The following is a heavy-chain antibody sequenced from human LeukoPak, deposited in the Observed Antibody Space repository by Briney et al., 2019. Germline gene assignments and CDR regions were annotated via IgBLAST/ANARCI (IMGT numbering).Heavy chain of an antibody. CDR3: AKDDDYGGNELDY. CDR2: ISGSSSYI. Sequence: PGGSLRLSCAASGFTFSSYSMNWVRQAPGKGLEWVSSISGSSSYIYYADSVKGRFTISRDNAKNSLYVQMNSLRAEDTAVYYCAKDDDYGGNELDYWGQGTLVTVSS. CDR1: GFTFSSYS. V-gene: IGHV3-21*04. D-gene: IGHD4-23*01. J-gene: IGHJ4*02.